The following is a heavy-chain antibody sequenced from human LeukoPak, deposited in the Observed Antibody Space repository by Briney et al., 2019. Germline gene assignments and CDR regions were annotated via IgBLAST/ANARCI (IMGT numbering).Heavy chain of an antibody. Sequence: GGSLRLSCAASGFTVSRNYMSWVRQAPGKGLEWVAFIRYDGSNKYYADSVKGRFTISRDNAKNSLYLQMNSLRAEDTAVYYCARDSGYDLISGVGYWGQGTLVTVSS. CDR2: IRYDGSNK. V-gene: IGHV3-30*02. D-gene: IGHD5-12*01. CDR1: GFTVSRNY. CDR3: ARDSGYDLISGVGY. J-gene: IGHJ4*02.